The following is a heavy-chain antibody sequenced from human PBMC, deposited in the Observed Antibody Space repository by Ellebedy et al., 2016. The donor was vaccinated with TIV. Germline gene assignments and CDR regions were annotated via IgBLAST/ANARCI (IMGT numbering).Heavy chain of an antibody. J-gene: IGHJ4*02. CDR2: IKEDGSQT. Sequence: PGGSLRLSCATSGFTFSTYWMAWVRQAPGKGLEWVANIKEDGSQTYYVGSAKGRFTISRDNARNSLYLQMNSLRAEDTAVYYCARARCSNSDCHIPGYWGQGTLVTVSS. D-gene: IGHD2-2*01. CDR1: GFTFSTYW. V-gene: IGHV3-7*03. CDR3: ARARCSNSDCHIPGY.